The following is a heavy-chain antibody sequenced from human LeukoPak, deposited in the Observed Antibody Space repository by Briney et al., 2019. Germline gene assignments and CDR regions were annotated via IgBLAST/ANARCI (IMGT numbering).Heavy chain of an antibody. CDR1: GGSISSSSYY. J-gene: IGHJ4*02. CDR3: ARETSVEAPQPYTYYYDSSGYSFDY. Sequence: SETLSLTCTVSGGSISSSSYYWGWIRQPPGKGLEWIGSIYYSGSTYYNPSLKSRVTISVDTSKNQFSLKLSSVTAADTAVYYCARETSVEAPQPYTYYYDSSGYSFDYWGQGTLVTVSS. CDR2: IYYSGST. D-gene: IGHD3-22*01. V-gene: IGHV4-39*07.